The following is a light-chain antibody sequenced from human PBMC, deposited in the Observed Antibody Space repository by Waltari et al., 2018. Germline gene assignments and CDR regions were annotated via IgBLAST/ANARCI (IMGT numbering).Light chain of an antibody. J-gene: IGKJ1*01. V-gene: IGKV1-5*03. Sequence: DLQMTQSPSTLSASVGDRVTITCRTSHSISRWLAWYQQKPGKAPKLLIHQASSLESGVPSRFSGSGSETDFTLTINSLQPEDSATYYCQQYNDFIWAFGRGTKVEI. CDR1: HSISRW. CDR3: QQYNDFIWA. CDR2: QAS.